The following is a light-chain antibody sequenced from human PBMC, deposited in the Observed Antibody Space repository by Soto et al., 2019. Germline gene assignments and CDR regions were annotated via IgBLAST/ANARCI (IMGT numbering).Light chain of an antibody. CDR1: SNDIGVSNY. V-gene: IGLV2-14*03. CDR3: TSYTRSPHYV. Sequence: QSALTQPASVSGSPGQSITVSCTGTSNDIGVSNYVSWDQQHPGKAPRLIIYAVDNRPSGVSARFSGSKSGNTASLTISGLQTEDEADYYCTSYTRSPHYVFGTGTKVTVL. CDR2: AVD. J-gene: IGLJ1*01.